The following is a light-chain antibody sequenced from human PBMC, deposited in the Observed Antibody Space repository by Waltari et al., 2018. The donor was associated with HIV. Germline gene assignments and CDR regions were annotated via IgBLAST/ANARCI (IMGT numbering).Light chain of an antibody. CDR1: HVIDDE. J-gene: IGKJ1*01. CDR3: LQHDNFSWT. Sequence: ETTLTQSPAFMSATPGDRVNISCKASHVIDDEMSGYQQKPVEGAIFIIQEPTTLVPGFPPRFSGSGYGTDLTLTINNIESEDAAYYFCLQHDNFSWTFGQGTKVEIK. V-gene: IGKV5-2*01. CDR2: EPT.